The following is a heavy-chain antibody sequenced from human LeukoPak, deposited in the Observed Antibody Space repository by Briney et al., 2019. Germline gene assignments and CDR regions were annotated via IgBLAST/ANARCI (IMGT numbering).Heavy chain of an antibody. J-gene: IGHJ4*02. CDR2: IIPIFGTA. V-gene: IGHV1-69*06. CDR1: GGTFSSYA. D-gene: IGHD4-17*01. Sequence: SVKVSCKASGGTFSSYAISWVRQAPGQGLEWMGGIIPIFGTANYAQKFQGRVTITADKSTSTAYMELSSLRSEDTAVYYCARGGGKNYGYYFDYWGQGTLVTVSS. CDR3: ARGGGKNYGYYFDY.